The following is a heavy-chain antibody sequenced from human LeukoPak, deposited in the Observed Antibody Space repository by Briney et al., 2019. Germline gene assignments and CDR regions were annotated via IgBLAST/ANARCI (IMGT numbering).Heavy chain of an antibody. CDR2: ISSSSSTI. D-gene: IGHD6-19*01. V-gene: IGHV3-48*01. CDR3: ARGMSSGRYAVDI. J-gene: IGHJ3*02. CDR1: GFTFSSYS. Sequence: GGSLRLSCAASGFTFSSYSMNWVRQAPGKGLEWVSYISSSSSTIYYADSVKGRFTISRDNAKNPLYLQMNSLRAEDTAVYYCARGMSSGRYAVDIWGQGTMVTVSS.